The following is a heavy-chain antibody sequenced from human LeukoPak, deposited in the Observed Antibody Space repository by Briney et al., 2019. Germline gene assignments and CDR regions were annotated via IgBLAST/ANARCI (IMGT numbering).Heavy chain of an antibody. V-gene: IGHV4-59*01. J-gene: IGHJ5*02. CDR1: GGSISSYY. Sequence: SETLSLTCTVSGGSISSYYWSWIRQPPGKGLEWIGYIYCSGSTNYNPSLKSRVTISVDTSKNQFSLKLSSVTAADTAVYYCARSPPRWWFDPWGQGTLVTVSS. CDR2: IYCSGST. CDR3: ARSPPRWWFDP.